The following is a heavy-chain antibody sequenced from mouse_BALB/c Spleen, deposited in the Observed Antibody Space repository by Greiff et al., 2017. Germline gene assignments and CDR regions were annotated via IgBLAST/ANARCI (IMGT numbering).Heavy chain of an antibody. CDR1: GFTFSSYT. J-gene: IGHJ3*02. V-gene: IGHV5-6-4*01. CDR3: TRDEGLHG. Sequence: EVMLVESGGGLVKPGGSLKLSCAASGFTFSSYTMSWVRQTPEKRLEWVATISSGGSYIYYPDSVKGRFTISRDNAKNTLYLQMSSLKSEDTAMYYCTRDEGLHGWGQGTLVTVSA. CDR2: ISSGGSYI.